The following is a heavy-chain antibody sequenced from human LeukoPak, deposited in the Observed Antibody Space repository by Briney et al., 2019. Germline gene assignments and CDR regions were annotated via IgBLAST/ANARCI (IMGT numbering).Heavy chain of an antibody. CDR2: TRNKANSYTT. V-gene: IGHV3-72*01. CDR3: ARVHCTNGVCYTGYFDY. D-gene: IGHD2-8*01. Sequence: GRSLRLSCAASGFTFSDHYMDWVRQAPGKGLEWVGRTRNKANSYTTEYAASVKGRFTISRDDSKNSLYLQMNSLKTEDTAVYYCARVHCTNGVCYTGYFDYWGQGTLVTVSS. CDR1: GFTFSDHY. J-gene: IGHJ4*02.